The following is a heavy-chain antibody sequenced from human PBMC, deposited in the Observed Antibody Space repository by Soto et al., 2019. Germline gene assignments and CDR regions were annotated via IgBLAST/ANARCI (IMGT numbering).Heavy chain of an antibody. V-gene: IGHV1-8*01. Sequence: QVQLVQSGAEVKKPGASVKVSCKASGYTFTSYDINWVRQATGQGLEWMGWMNPNSGNTGYAQKFQGRVTMTRNTSISTAYMELSSLRSEDTAVYYCARVEVVPAAREEWFDPWGQGTLVTVSS. CDR3: ARVEVVPAAREEWFDP. D-gene: IGHD2-2*01. CDR2: MNPNSGNT. J-gene: IGHJ5*02. CDR1: GYTFTSYD.